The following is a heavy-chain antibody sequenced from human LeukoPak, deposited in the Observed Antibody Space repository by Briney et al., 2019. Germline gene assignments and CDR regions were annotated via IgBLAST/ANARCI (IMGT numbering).Heavy chain of an antibody. CDR3: ARDLRGGWYYFDY. J-gene: IGHJ4*02. D-gene: IGHD6-19*01. V-gene: IGHV4-59*12. Sequence: PSETLSLTCTVSGGSMSGYFWSWIRQPPGKGLEWIGRIYYSGSTNYNPSLKSRVPISVDTSNNQFSLRLTSVTAADTAVHYCARDLRGGWYYFDYWGQGTLVTVSS. CDR2: IYYSGST. CDR1: GGSMSGYF.